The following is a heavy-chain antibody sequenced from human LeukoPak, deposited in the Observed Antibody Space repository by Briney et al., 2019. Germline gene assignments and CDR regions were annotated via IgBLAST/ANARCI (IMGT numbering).Heavy chain of an antibody. CDR2: IYPGDSDT. J-gene: IGHJ4*02. D-gene: IGHD5-24*01. Sequence: GESLKISCKGSGYGFTSYWIGWVRQMPGKGLEWMGIIYPGDSDTRYSPSFQGRVTISADKSISTAYLQWSSLKASDTAMYYCARSCRDGYRDFDYWGQGTLVTVSS. CDR1: GYGFTSYW. V-gene: IGHV5-51*01. CDR3: ARSCRDGYRDFDY.